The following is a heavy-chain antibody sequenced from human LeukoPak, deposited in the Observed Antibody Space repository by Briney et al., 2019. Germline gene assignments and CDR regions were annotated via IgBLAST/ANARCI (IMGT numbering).Heavy chain of an antibody. D-gene: IGHD2-2*01. Sequence: ASVKVSCKASGFTFNNYGVSWVRQAPGQGLEWMGWIGEYNGNSNYAQKSQGRVTLTTDTSTSTAYMELRSLRSDDTAVYYCARVVIIPAAKMSDYMDVWGKGTTVTVSS. CDR1: GFTFNNYG. CDR2: IGEYNGNS. J-gene: IGHJ6*03. CDR3: ARVVIIPAAKMSDYMDV. V-gene: IGHV1-18*01.